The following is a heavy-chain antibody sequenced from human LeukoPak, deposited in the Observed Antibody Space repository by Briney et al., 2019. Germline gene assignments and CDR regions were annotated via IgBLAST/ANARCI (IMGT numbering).Heavy chain of an antibody. J-gene: IGHJ4*02. D-gene: IGHD6-13*01. CDR2: IYYSGST. CDR3: ARYSSSWHYFDY. V-gene: IGHV4-59*08. CDR1: GGSISSYY. Sequence: SETLSLTCTVSGGSISSYYWSWTRQPPGKGLEWIGYIYYSGSTNYNPSLKSRVTISVDTSKNQFSLKLSSVTAADTAVYYCARYSSSWHYFDYWGQGTLVTVSS.